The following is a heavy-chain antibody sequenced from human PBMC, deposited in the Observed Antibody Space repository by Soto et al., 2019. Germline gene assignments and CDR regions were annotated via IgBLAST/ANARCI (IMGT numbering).Heavy chain of an antibody. D-gene: IGHD3-10*01. CDR3: ACPGYYYGSGSLFDY. CDR2: IYYSGST. J-gene: IGHJ4*02. Sequence: PSGNLSLTCTVSGGSISSSSYYWGWIRQPPGKGLEWIGSIYYSGSTYYNPSLKTRVTISVDTSKNQFSLKLSSVTAADTAVYYCACPGYYYGSGSLFDYWGQRTVVTVCS. V-gene: IGHV4-39*01. CDR1: GGSISSSSYY.